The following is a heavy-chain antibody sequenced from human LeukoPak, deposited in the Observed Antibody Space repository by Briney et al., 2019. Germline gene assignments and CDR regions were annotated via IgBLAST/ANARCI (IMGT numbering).Heavy chain of an antibody. Sequence: GGSLRLSCAASGFTFSSYGMHWVRQAPGKGLEGVAVIWYDGSNKYYADSGKGRFTISRDHSKNPLYLQMNSPRAEDTAVYYCARAPSHDYGDYLRYWGQGTLVTVSS. CDR3: ARAPSHDYGDYLRY. CDR1: GFTFSSYG. J-gene: IGHJ4*02. CDR2: IWYDGSNK. V-gene: IGHV3-33*01. D-gene: IGHD4-17*01.